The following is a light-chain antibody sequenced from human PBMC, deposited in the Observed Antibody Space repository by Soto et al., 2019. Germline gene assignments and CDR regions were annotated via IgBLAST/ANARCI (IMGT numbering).Light chain of an antibody. CDR1: QSISSW. CDR2: DAS. Sequence: IQMTQSPSTLSASVGDRVTITCRASQSISSWLAWYQQKPGKAPKLLIYDASSLESGVPSRFSGSGSGTEFTLTISSLQPDDFAVYYCQQYNNWPRTFGQGTKVDI. CDR3: QQYNNWPRT. V-gene: IGKV1-5*01. J-gene: IGKJ1*01.